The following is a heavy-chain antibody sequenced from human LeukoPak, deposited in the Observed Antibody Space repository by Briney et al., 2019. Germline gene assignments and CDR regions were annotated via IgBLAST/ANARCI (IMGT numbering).Heavy chain of an antibody. V-gene: IGHV4-59*08. CDR2: IYYSGST. Sequence: SETLSLTCTVSGGSISSYYWSWIRQPPGKGLEWIGYIYYSGSTNYNPSLKSRVTISVDTSKNQFSLKLSSVTAADTAVYYCASSKRYGPVDYWGQGTLVTVSS. J-gene: IGHJ4*02. CDR3: ASSKRYGPVDY. D-gene: IGHD5-18*01. CDR1: GGSISSYY.